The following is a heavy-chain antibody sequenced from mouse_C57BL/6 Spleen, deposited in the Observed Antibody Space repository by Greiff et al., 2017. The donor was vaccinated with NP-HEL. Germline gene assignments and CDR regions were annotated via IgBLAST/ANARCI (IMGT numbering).Heavy chain of an antibody. CDR3: ARYPPYYAMDY. V-gene: IGHV5-17*01. CDR2: ISSGSSTI. J-gene: IGHJ4*01. Sequence: EVHLVESGGGLVKPGGSLKLSCAASGFTFSDYGLHWVRLAPEQGLEWVAYISSGSSTIYYADTVTGRFPISSDNAKNTLFLQMTSLRSEDTAMYYCARYPPYYAMDYWGHGPSVTVSS. CDR1: GFTFSDYG.